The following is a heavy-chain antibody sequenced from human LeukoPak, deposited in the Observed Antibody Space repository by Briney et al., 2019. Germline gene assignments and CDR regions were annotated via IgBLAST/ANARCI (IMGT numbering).Heavy chain of an antibody. D-gene: IGHD6-6*01. CDR1: GYTFTSYD. CDR2: MNPNSGNT. V-gene: IGHV1-8*01. Sequence: ASVKVFCKASGYTFTSYDINWVRQATGQGLEWMGWMNPNSGNTGYAQKFQGRVTMTRNTSISTAYMELSSLRSEDTAVYYCARALYSSSIRFYYYMDVWDKGTTVTVSS. J-gene: IGHJ6*03. CDR3: ARALYSSSIRFYYYMDV.